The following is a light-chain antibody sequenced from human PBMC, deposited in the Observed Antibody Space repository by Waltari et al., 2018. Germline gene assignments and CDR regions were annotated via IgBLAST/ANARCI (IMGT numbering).Light chain of an antibody. Sequence: HSALTQAASVSGSPGQSITISCTGTSSDIGTYDYVSWFQQHPGKAPKLMIYDVRNRPLGVSNRVSGSKSGITASLSISGLLAEDEAYYYCSSYTSSSTWVFGGGTKVTVL. J-gene: IGLJ3*02. CDR3: SSYTSSSTWV. V-gene: IGLV2-14*03. CDR1: SSDIGTYDY. CDR2: DVR.